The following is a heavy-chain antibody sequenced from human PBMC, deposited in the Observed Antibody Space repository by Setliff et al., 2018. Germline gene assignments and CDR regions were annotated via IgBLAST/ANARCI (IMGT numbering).Heavy chain of an antibody. V-gene: IGHV5-51*01. J-gene: IGHJ6*03. Sequence: PGESLKISCKGSGYSFTSYWIGWVRQMPGKGLEWMGIIYPDDSATRYSPSFQGQVTISADKSISTAYLQWRSLKASDTVMYYCARMFGAGHSGWLNMDVWGKGTTVTV. CDR1: GYSFTSYW. CDR2: IYPDDSAT. CDR3: ARMFGAGHSGWLNMDV. D-gene: IGHD3-10*02.